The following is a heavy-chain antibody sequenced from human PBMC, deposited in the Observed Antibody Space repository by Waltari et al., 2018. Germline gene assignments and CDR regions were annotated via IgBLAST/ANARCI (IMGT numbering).Heavy chain of an antibody. CDR3: ASGPDHGDF. D-gene: IGHD2-15*01. CDR2: INQAGNVR. Sequence: EEQLVESGRCLVPPGGSLNLSCSAAGVFFSDYWMTWVRQAPGKGLEWVANINQAGNVRIYLDSVRGRFTISRDNPDNSLFLHMANLRVEDTAVYYCASGPDHGDFWGQGTLVTVSS. CDR1: GVFFSDYW. J-gene: IGHJ4*02. V-gene: IGHV3-7*01.